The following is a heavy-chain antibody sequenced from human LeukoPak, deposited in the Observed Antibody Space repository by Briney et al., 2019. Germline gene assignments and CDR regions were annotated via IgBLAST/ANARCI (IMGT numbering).Heavy chain of an antibody. CDR1: GFTFSSYE. CDR2: ISSSGSTI. V-gene: IGHV3-48*03. CDR3: AELGITMIGGV. J-gene: IGHJ6*04. Sequence: GGSLRLACAASGFTFSSYEMNWVRQAPGKGVERVSYISSSGSTIYYADSVKGRFTISRNNVKNSLYLQMNSLRAEDTAVYYCAELGITMIGGVWGKGTTVTISS. D-gene: IGHD3-10*02.